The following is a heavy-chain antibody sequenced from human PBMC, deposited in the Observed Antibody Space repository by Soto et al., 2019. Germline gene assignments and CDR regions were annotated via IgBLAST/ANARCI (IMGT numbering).Heavy chain of an antibody. CDR1: GYTFSDYW. J-gene: IGHJ6*03. CDR2: IWYDGSNK. D-gene: IGHD5-12*01. Sequence: PGGSLRLSCAASGYTFSDYWMNWVRQAPGKGLEWVAIIWYDGSNKYYADSVKGRFTISRDNSKNTLYLQMNSLRAEDTAVYYCARAHSGYVYYYYYMDVWGTGTTVTVSS. CDR3: ARAHSGYVYYYYYMDV. V-gene: IGHV3-33*08.